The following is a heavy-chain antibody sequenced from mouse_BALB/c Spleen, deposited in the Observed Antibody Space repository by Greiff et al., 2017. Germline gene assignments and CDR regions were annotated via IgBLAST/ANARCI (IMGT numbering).Heavy chain of an antibody. CDR1: GYTFTSYW. CDR2: INPSNGGT. V-gene: IGHV1-53*01. CDR3: ARSRDGYYAMDY. Sequence: QVQLQQSGAELVKPGASVKLSCKASGYTFTSYWMHWVKLRPGQGFEWIGEINPSNGGTNYNEKFKGKATLTSDKSSSTAYMELSSLTSEDSAVYYCARSRDGYYAMDYWGQGTSVTVSS. D-gene: IGHD2-3*01. J-gene: IGHJ4*01.